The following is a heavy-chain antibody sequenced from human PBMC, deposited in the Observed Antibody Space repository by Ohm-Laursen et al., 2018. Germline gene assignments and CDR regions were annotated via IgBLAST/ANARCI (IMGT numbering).Heavy chain of an antibody. D-gene: IGHD3-16*01. Sequence: SLRLSCAASGFTISNNYMNWVRQAPGKGLEWVSLIYSGGDMFYADSVKGRFNISRDKSKNTLYLQMNSLRVEDTAMYFCARDVPGIVASRGGGWGQGTLVTVSS. CDR3: ARDVPGIVASRGGG. CDR2: IYSGGDM. V-gene: IGHV3-53*01. J-gene: IGHJ4*02. CDR1: GFTISNNY.